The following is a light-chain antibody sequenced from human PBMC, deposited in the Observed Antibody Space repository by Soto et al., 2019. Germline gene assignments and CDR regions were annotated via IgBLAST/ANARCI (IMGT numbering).Light chain of an antibody. V-gene: IGLV1-40*01. Sequence: QSVLTQPPSVSGAPGQRVTISCTGSSSTIGACYDVHWYQQLPGTAPKLLIYDNTNRPSGVPDRFSGSKSGTSASLAITGLQAEDEADYYCQSYDSSLSGYVFGTGTKVTVL. CDR1: SSTIGACYD. CDR2: DNT. CDR3: QSYDSSLSGYV. J-gene: IGLJ1*01.